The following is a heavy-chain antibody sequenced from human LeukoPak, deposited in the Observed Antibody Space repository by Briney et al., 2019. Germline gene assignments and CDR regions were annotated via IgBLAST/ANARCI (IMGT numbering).Heavy chain of an antibody. J-gene: IGHJ6*02. CDR3: ARDFYGPYYYYGMDG. Sequence: GGSLRLSCAASGFTFSSYWMSWVRQAPGKGLEWVANIKQDGSEKYYVDSVKGRFTISRDNAKNSLYLQMNSLRAEDTAVYYCARDFYGPYYYYGMDGWGQGTTVTVSS. CDR1: GFTFSSYW. CDR2: IKQDGSEK. V-gene: IGHV3-7*05. D-gene: IGHD2/OR15-2a*01.